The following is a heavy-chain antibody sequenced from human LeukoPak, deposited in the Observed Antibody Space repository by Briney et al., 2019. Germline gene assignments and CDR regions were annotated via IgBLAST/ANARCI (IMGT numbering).Heavy chain of an antibody. CDR2: INHRGST. CDR3: ARHDFSGWYDYFDC. J-gene: IGHJ4*02. CDR1: GGSFSGYY. D-gene: IGHD6-19*01. Sequence: ASETLSLTCAVYGGSFSGYYWSWLRQPPGKGLEWIGEINHRGSTNYNPSLKSRVTISVDTSKNQFSLKLSSVTAAGTAVYYCARHDFSGWYDYFDCWGQGILVTVSS. V-gene: IGHV4-34*01.